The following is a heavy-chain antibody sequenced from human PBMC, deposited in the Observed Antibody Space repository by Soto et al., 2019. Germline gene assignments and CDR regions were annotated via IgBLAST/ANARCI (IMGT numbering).Heavy chain of an antibody. V-gene: IGHV4-59*08. CDR3: ARQSGGYYYYGMDV. D-gene: IGHD1-26*01. Sequence: SHTLPLTCTVSGGSIIDYYWSWIRQPPGKGLEWIGYIYYSGTTDYSPSLKSRVTISVDTSKNQFSLKLSSVTAADSAIYYCARQSGGYYYYGMDVWGQGTTVTVSS. J-gene: IGHJ6*02. CDR1: GGSIIDYY. CDR2: IYYSGTT.